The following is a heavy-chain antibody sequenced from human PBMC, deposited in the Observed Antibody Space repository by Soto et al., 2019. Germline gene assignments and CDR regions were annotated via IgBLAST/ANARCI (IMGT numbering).Heavy chain of an antibody. D-gene: IGHD2-2*02. Sequence: RRLSCAASGFTFSSYGMHWVRQAPGKGLEWVAVISYDGSNKYYADSVKGRFTISRDNSKNTLYLQMNGLRAEDTAVYYCAKTLGYCSSTSCYIELGARYYYYGMDVWGQGTTVTVSS. J-gene: IGHJ6*02. CDR1: GFTFSSYG. V-gene: IGHV3-30*18. CDR2: ISYDGSNK. CDR3: AKTLGYCSSTSCYIELGARYYYYGMDV.